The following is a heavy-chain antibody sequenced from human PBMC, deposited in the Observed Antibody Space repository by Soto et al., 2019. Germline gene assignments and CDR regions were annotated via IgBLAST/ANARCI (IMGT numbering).Heavy chain of an antibody. CDR1: GGTFSSYA. V-gene: IGHV1-69*01. CDR3: ASQATIKGHVYFDY. D-gene: IGHD5-12*01. Sequence: QVQLVQSGAEVKKPGSSVKVSCKASGGTFSSYAISWVRQAPGQGLEWMGGIIPIFGTANYAQKFQGRVTTTADESTSTAYMELSSLRSEDTALYYCASQATIKGHVYFDYWGQGTLVTVSS. CDR2: IIPIFGTA. J-gene: IGHJ4*02.